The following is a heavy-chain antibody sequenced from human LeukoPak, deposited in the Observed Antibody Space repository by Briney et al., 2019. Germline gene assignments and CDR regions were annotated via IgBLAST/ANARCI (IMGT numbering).Heavy chain of an antibody. J-gene: IGHJ5*02. CDR3: ARLHRIAVAGGGWFDP. CDR1: GGSISSSSCY. Sequence: SETLSLTCTVSGGSISSSSCYWGWIRQPPGKGLEWIGSIYYSGSTYYNPSLKSRVTISVDTSKNQFSLKLSSVTAADTAVYYCARLHRIAVAGGGWFDPWGQGTLVTVSS. D-gene: IGHD6-19*01. V-gene: IGHV4-39*01. CDR2: IYYSGST.